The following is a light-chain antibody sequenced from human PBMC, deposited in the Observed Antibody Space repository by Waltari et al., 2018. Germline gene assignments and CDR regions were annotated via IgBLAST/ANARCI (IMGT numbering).Light chain of an antibody. Sequence: DFQMTHSPSSLSASVCGRVTIPCPAVQSVSTYLNWYQEKPGMAPNLLIYAASSLHSGVPSRFSGSRSGTDFTLTISSLQPEDFATYYCQLSYRLLTSGGGTKVEIK. V-gene: IGKV1-39*01. CDR3: QLSYRLLT. CDR2: AAS. J-gene: IGKJ4*01. CDR1: QSVSTY.